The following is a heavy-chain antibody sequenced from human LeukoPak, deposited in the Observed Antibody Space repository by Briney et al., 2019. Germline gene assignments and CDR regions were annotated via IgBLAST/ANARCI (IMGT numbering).Heavy chain of an antibody. CDR2: IYTSGST. J-gene: IGHJ4*02. V-gene: IGHV4-4*07. D-gene: IGHD2-2*01. CDR3: AGGHYCSSTSCPSAFETFDY. CDR1: GGSISSYY. Sequence: PSETLSLTCTVSGGSISSYYWSWIRQPAGKGLEWIGRIYTSGSTNYNPSLKSRVTMSVDTSKNQFSLKLSSVTAADTAVYYCAGGHYCSSTSCPSAFETFDYWGQGTLVTVSS.